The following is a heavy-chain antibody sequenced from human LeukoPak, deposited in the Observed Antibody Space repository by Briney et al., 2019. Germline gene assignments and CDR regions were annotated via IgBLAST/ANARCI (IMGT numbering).Heavy chain of an antibody. CDR1: GGSISFYY. V-gene: IGHV4-59*01. D-gene: IGHD6-19*01. J-gene: IGHJ4*02. CDR3: ARGYSSGWIDY. CDR2: IYYSGST. Sequence: SETLSLTCSVSGGSISFYYWSWIRQPPGKGLEWIGYIYYSGSTNYNPSLKSRVTISVDTSKNQFSLKLSSVTAADTAVYYCARGYSSGWIDYWGQGTLVTVSS.